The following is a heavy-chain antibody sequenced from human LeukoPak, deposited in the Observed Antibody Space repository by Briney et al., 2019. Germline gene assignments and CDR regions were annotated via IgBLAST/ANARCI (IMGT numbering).Heavy chain of an antibody. CDR3: AKAPNPPTTRPFDY. Sequence: GGSLRLSCAASGFTFSSYAMSWVRQAPGKELEWVSAISGSGGSTYYADSVKGRFTISRDNSKNTLYLQMNSLRAEDTAVYYCAKAPNPPTTRPFDYWGQGTLVTVSS. D-gene: IGHD1-14*01. CDR1: GFTFSSYA. J-gene: IGHJ4*02. V-gene: IGHV3-23*01. CDR2: ISGSGGST.